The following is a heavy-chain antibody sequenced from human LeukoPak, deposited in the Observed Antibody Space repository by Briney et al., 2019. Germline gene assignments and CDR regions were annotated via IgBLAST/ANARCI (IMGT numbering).Heavy chain of an antibody. Sequence: ASVKVSCKASGFTFTSYGISWVRQAPGQGLEWMGWISAYNSNTNYAQKLQGRVTMTTDTSTSTAYMELRSLRSDDTAVYYCAREFYDRGGYYFSPMDVWGKGTTVTVSS. CDR1: GFTFTSYG. V-gene: IGHV1-18*01. CDR2: ISAYNSNT. J-gene: IGHJ6*03. D-gene: IGHD3-22*01. CDR3: AREFYDRGGYYFSPMDV.